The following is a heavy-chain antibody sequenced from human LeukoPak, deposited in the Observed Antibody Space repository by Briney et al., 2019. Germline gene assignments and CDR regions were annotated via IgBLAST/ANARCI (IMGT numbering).Heavy chain of an antibody. D-gene: IGHD3-10*01. Sequence: SETLSLTCAVYGGSFSGYYWSWIRQPPGKGLEWIGEINHSGSTNYNPPLKSRVTISVDTSKNQFSLKLSSVTAADTAVYYCARGLITMVRGVKRGWFDPWGQGTLVTVSS. J-gene: IGHJ5*02. CDR3: ARGLITMVRGVKRGWFDP. CDR2: INHSGST. CDR1: GGSFSGYY. V-gene: IGHV4-34*01.